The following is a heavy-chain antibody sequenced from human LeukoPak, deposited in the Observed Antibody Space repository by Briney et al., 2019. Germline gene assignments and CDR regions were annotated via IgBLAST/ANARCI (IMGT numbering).Heavy chain of an antibody. Sequence: GGSLRLSCTASGFTFSSYGMHWVRQAPGKGLEWVAVISYDGSNKYYADSVKGRFTISRDNSKNTLYLQMNSLRAEDTAVYYCAAYYYDSSGYYYGLRYYYYGMDVWGQGTTVTVSS. CDR1: GFTFSSYG. D-gene: IGHD3-22*01. J-gene: IGHJ6*02. V-gene: IGHV3-30*03. CDR3: AAYYYDSSGYYYGLRYYYYGMDV. CDR2: ISYDGSNK.